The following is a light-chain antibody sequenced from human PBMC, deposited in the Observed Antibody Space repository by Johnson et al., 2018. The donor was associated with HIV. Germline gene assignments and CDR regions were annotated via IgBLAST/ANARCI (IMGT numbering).Light chain of an antibody. CDR3: GTWDSSLSANV. J-gene: IGLJ1*01. CDR2: ENI. CDR1: SSNIGTNY. V-gene: IGLV1-51*02. Sequence: QSVLTQPPSGAAAPGQKVTISCSGGSSNIGTNYVSWYQQLPRAAPKLLIYENIKRPSGIRDRFSGSKSGTSATLGIAGLQTGEDAAHYCGTWDSSLSANVFGSATKVTVL.